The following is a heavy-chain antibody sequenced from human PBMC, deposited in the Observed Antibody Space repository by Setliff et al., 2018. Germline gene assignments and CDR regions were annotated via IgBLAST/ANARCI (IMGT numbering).Heavy chain of an antibody. CDR3: ARTVYYDSSGYGV. CDR1: GYTFTSYG. CDR2: ISTYNGDT. V-gene: IGHV1-18*01. J-gene: IGHJ4*02. D-gene: IGHD3-22*01. Sequence: ASVKVSCKASGYTFTSYGISWVRQAPGQGLEWMGWISTYNGDTDYAQKLQDRLTMTTDTSTSTVYMELRSLRSDDTAVYYCARTVYYDSSGYGVWGQGTQVTVSS.